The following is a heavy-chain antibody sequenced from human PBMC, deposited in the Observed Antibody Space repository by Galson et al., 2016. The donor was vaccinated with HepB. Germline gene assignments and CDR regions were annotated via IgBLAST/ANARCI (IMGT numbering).Heavy chain of an antibody. J-gene: IGHJ6*02. D-gene: IGHD3-3*01. Sequence: SLRLSCAASGFTFSSYSMNWVRQAPGKGLEWVSYISNSNSTIYYADSVKGRFTISRDNAKNSLYLRMSSLRDEDTAVYYCAREEYWSGYYVTYGMDVWGQGTTVTVSS. CDR1: GFTFSSYS. V-gene: IGHV3-48*02. CDR3: AREEYWSGYYVTYGMDV. CDR2: ISNSNSTI.